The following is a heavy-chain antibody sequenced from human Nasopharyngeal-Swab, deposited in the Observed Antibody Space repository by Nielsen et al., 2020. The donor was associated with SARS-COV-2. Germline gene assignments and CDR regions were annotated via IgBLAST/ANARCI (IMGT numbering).Heavy chain of an antibody. J-gene: IGHJ4*02. CDR2: ISYDGSNK. CDR3: AREPTDDSSGPLDY. D-gene: IGHD3-22*01. Sequence: GGSLRLSCAASGFTFSSYAMHWVRQAPGKGLEWVAVISYDGSNKYYADSVKGRFTISSDNSKNTLYLQMNSLRAEGTAVYYCAREPTDDSSGPLDYWGQGTLVTVSS. CDR1: GFTFSSYA. V-gene: IGHV3-30-3*01.